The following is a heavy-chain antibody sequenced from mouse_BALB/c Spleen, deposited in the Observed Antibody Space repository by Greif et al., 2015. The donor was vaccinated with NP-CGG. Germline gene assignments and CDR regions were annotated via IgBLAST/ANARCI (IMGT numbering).Heavy chain of an antibody. Sequence: VQLQQSGAELVKPGASVKLSCTASGFNIKDTYMRWVKQRPEQGLEWIGRIDPANGNTKYDPKFQGKATITADTSSNTAYLQLSSLTSEDTAVYCCARDGQLGLRGHAMDYWGQGTSVTVSS. CDR2: IDPANGNT. CDR1: GFNIKDTY. V-gene: IGHV14-3*02. CDR3: ARDGQLGLRGHAMDY. J-gene: IGHJ4*01. D-gene: IGHD3-2*01.